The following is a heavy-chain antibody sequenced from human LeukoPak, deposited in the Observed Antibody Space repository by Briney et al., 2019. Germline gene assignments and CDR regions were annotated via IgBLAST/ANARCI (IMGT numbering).Heavy chain of an antibody. J-gene: IGHJ4*02. CDR2: IYYSGST. V-gene: IGHV4-39*07. CDR1: GGSISSSSYY. Sequence: SETLSLTCTVSGGSISSSSYYWGWIRQPPGKGLEWIGSIYYSGSTYYNPSLKSRVTISVDTSKNQFSLKLSSATAADTAVYYCARDRRDSSSWYDDYWGQGTLVTVSS. CDR3: ARDRRDSSSWYDDY. D-gene: IGHD6-13*01.